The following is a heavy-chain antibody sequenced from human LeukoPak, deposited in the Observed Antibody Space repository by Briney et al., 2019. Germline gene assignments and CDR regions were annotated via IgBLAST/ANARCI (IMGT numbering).Heavy chain of an antibody. CDR2: IHYSGST. CDR3: ARQYYYYYMDI. V-gene: IGHV4-39*01. J-gene: IGHJ6*03. CDR1: GDSISSNNYS. Sequence: SETLSLTCTVSGDSISSNNYSWGWIRQPPGKGLEWIGSIHYSGSTYYNPSLKSRVTISVDTSKNQFSLQLSSVTAADTASYYCARQYYYYYMDIWGKGTTVTVSS.